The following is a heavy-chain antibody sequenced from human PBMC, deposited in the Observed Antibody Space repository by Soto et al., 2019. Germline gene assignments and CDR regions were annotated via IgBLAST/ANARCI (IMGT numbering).Heavy chain of an antibody. CDR1: GYTFSRYG. CDR2: ISGFNGNT. Sequence: QVQLVQSGAEVKKPGASVRVSCKASGYTFSRYGISWVRQAPGQGLEWMGWISGFNGNTKESEKLQGSVTLTTDTAANTAHMELRGLRSDDTAVYYCARASAYSTPWSFDNWGQGTLGTVSS. V-gene: IGHV1-18*01. CDR3: ARASAYSTPWSFDN. J-gene: IGHJ4*02. D-gene: IGHD6-13*01.